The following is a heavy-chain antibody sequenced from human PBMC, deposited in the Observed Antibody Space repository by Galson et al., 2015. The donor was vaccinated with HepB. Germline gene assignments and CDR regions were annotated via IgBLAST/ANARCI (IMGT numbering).Heavy chain of an antibody. Sequence: SLRLSCAASGFIFTNYGMAWVRQAPGKGLEWVSHLNSGGKTEDAESVKGRLTISRDSSKRTLYLQMNSLRVEDTAIYYCARWRVAQSEFDHWGQGTLVTVSS. V-gene: IGHV3-23*01. CDR1: GFIFTNYG. J-gene: IGHJ4*02. CDR2: LNSGGKT. D-gene: IGHD2-15*01. CDR3: ARWRVAQSEFDH.